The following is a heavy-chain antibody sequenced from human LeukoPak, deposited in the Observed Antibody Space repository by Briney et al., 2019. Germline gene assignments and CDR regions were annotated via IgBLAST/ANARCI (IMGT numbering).Heavy chain of an antibody. Sequence: SETLFLNCSVSGGSISSRNYYWGWIRQPPGKGLEWIGSIYYSGSTYYNPSLKSRVTISVDTSKNQFSLKLSSVTAADTAVYYCARRQYCGGDCYHGGFDYGGQGTLVTVSS. CDR2: IYYSGST. CDR1: GGSISSRNYY. CDR3: ARRQYCGGDCYHGGFDY. J-gene: IGHJ4*02. D-gene: IGHD2-21*02. V-gene: IGHV4-39*01.